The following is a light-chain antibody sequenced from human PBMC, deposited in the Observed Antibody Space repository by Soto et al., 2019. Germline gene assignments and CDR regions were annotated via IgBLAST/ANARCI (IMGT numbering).Light chain of an antibody. CDR3: CLYAVTFYV. CDR2: DVS. J-gene: IGLJ1*01. CDR1: ILHVGTYDF. Sequence: HSGSVSGSPGQAVTISCTGSILHVGTYDFVSWYQQHPGKAPRLMIFDVSERPSGAPDRFSGSTSGNTASLTIPGRQAEDEADYYCCLYAVTFYVFGTGTTVNVL. V-gene: IGLV2-11*01.